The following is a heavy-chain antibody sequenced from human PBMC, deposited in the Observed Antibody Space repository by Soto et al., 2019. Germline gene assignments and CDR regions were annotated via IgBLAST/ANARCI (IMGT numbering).Heavy chain of an antibody. D-gene: IGHD3-16*02. J-gene: IGHJ4*02. CDR3: ARDRLRLGELSLLGYFDY. CDR2: ISYDGSNK. V-gene: IGHV3-30*04. Sequence: QVQLEESGGGVVQPGRSLRLSCAASGFTFSRHTLHWVRQAPGKGLEWVASISYDGSNKYYADSVKGRFTISRDNSKNTLEVQMDSLRAEDTAVYYCARDRLRLGELSLLGYFDYWGQGTLVTVSS. CDR1: GFTFSRHT.